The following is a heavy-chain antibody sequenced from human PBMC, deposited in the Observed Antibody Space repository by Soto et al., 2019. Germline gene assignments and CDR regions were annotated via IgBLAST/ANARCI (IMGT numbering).Heavy chain of an antibody. Sequence: PSETLSLTCTVSGGSISSGDYYWSCIRQPPGKGLEWIGYIYYSGSTYYNPSLKSRVTISVDTSKNQFSLKLSSVTAADTAVYYCARGIGYDSSGYYYLGHAFDIWGQGTMVTVSS. CDR3: ARGIGYDSSGYYYLGHAFDI. D-gene: IGHD3-22*01. CDR1: GGSISSGDYY. V-gene: IGHV4-30-4*01. CDR2: IYYSGST. J-gene: IGHJ3*02.